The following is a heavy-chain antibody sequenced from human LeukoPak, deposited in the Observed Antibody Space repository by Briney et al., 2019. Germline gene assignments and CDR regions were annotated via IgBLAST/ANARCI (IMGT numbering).Heavy chain of an antibody. V-gene: IGHV3-43*02. CDR3: ATDCSSNRCYSL. J-gene: IGHJ4*02. CDR2: ISGDGGSR. D-gene: IGHD2-15*01. Sequence: GGSLRLSCAVSGFIFNHYAMNWVRHAPGKGLEWVSFISGDGGSRYYADSVKGRFTISRDNSKNSLYLQMNSLRLGDTALYYCATDCSSNRCYSLWGPGTLVTVSS. CDR1: GFIFNHYA.